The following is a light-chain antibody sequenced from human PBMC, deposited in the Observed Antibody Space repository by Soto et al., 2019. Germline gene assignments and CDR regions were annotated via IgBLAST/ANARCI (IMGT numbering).Light chain of an antibody. CDR1: RSNIGNNY. Sequence: QSVLTQPPSVSAAPGQKVTISCSGSRSNIGNNYVAWYQQFPGTVPKLLIYNNNGRPSGTPDRFSGSASGTSATLTITGLRTGEEADDFCVTWDTNLRPGVIGGGTKLTDL. CDR3: VTWDTNLRPGV. J-gene: IGLJ3*02. V-gene: IGLV1-51*01. CDR2: NNN.